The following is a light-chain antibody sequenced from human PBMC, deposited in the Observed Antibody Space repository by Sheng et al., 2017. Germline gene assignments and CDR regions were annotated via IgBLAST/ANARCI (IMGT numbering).Light chain of an antibody. J-gene: IGKJ4*01. CDR2: KAS. CDR3: QQVNSYPLT. Sequence: DIQMTQSPSTLSASVGDRVTITCRASQSISSWLAWYQQKPGKAPKILIYKASTLESGVPSRFSGSGSGTEFILTISSLQPDDSATYYCQQVNSYPLTFGGGTKVEIK. V-gene: IGKV1-5*03. CDR1: QSISSW.